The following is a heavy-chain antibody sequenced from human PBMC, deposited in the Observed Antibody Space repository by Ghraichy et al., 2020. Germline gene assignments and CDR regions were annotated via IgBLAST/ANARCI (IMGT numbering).Heavy chain of an antibody. CDR3: ARGGPFLEWLTGDLNWFDP. V-gene: IGHV1-2*02. CDR1: GYTFTGYY. J-gene: IGHJ5*02. CDR2: INPNSGGT. D-gene: IGHD3-3*01. Sequence: ASVKVSCKASGYTFTGYYMHWVRQAPGQGLEWMGLINPNSGGTNYAQKFQGRVTMTRDTSISTAYMELSRLRSDDTAVYYCARGGPFLEWLTGDLNWFDPWGQGTLVTVSS.